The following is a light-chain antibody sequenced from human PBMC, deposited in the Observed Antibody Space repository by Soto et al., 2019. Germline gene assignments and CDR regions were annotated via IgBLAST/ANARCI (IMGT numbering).Light chain of an antibody. CDR3: SSYTSSSTLV. J-gene: IGLJ2*01. Sequence: QSALTQPASVSGSPGQSITISCTGSSSDVGGYNYVSWYQQHPGKAPKLMIYEVSNRPSGISNRFSGSKSGNTASLTLSGLQAEDEADYYCSSYTSSSTLVFSGGTKLTVL. V-gene: IGLV2-14*01. CDR2: EVS. CDR1: SSDVGGYNY.